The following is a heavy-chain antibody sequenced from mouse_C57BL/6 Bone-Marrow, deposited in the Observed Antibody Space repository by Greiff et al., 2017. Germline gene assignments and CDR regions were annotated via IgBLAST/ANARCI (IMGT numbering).Heavy chain of an antibody. D-gene: IGHD1-1*01. J-gene: IGHJ3*01. CDR2: ITPSSGYT. Sequence: VQLVESGAELARPGASVTMSCKASGYTFTSYTMHWVKQRPGQGLEWIGYITPSSGYTKYNQKFKDKAPLTADKSSSTAYMQLSSLTSEYSAVYYGARSHYYGSSYPAYWGQGTLVTVSA. CDR1: GYTFTSYT. CDR3: ARSHYYGSSYPAY. V-gene: IGHV1-4*01.